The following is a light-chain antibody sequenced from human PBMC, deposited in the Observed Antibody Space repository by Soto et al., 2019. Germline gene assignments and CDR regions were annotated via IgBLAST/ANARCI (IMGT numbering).Light chain of an antibody. CDR2: NAS. Sequence: TMSLSPGDRAILACRASQSVSTFLALFQQKPGRPPRLLIYNASNRTTGIPARFSGSGAGTDDTLTIISRVPDEDAADYYRQRCDRSPITFGQGTRLEIK. CDR3: RQRCDRSPIT. V-gene: IGKV3-11*01. CDR1: QSVSTF. J-gene: IGKJ5*01.